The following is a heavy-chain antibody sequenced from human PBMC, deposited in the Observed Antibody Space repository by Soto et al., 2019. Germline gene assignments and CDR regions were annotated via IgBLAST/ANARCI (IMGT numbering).Heavy chain of an antibody. V-gene: IGHV1-69*01. D-gene: IGHD2-2*01. CDR1: GGTFSNYA. CDR2: IIPISGTA. J-gene: IGHJ6*02. Sequence: QVQLVQSGAEVKKPGSSVKVSCKASGGTFSNYAISWVRQAPGQWLDWLGGIIPISGTANYARKFQRRVTITAGEPTSKADMELSSLRSEDTAVYYCARSQGSSTSLELYYYYYYGMDVWGQGTKVTVSS. CDR3: ARSQGSSTSLELYYYYYYGMDV.